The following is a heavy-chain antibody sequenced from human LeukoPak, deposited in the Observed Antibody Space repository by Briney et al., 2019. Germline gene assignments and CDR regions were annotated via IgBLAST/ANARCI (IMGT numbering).Heavy chain of an antibody. V-gene: IGHV1-18*01. CDR1: GYTFTSYG. CDR3: ARDDPYCSSTSCYLASYDAFDI. D-gene: IGHD2-2*01. Sequence: ASVKVSCKASGYTFTSYGISWVRQAPGQGLERMGWISAYNGNTNYAQKLQGRVTMTTDTSTSTAYMELRSLRSDDTAVYYCARDDPYCSSTSCYLASYDAFDIWGQGTMVTVSS. J-gene: IGHJ3*02. CDR2: ISAYNGNT.